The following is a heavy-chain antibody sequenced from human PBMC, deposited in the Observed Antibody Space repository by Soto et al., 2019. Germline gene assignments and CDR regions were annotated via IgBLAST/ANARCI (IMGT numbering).Heavy chain of an antibody. CDR2: IWYDGSNK. CDR1: GFTFSSYG. V-gene: IGHV3-33*01. D-gene: IGHD6-19*01. CDR3: ACAIAVAGTSDY. Sequence: GGSLRLSCAASGFTFSSYGMHWVRQAPGKGLEWVAVIWYDGSNKYYADSVKGRFTISRDNSKNTLYLQMNSLRAEDTAVYYCACAIAVAGTSDYWGQGTLVTVSS. J-gene: IGHJ4*02.